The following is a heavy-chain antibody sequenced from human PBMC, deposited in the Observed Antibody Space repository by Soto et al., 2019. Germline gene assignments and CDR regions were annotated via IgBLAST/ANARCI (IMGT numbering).Heavy chain of an antibody. CDR2: IYYNGNT. CDR3: TRANWYSEY. D-gene: IGHD7-27*01. CDR1: GGSIRNHY. V-gene: IGHV4-59*11. Sequence: QVQLQESGPGLVKPSETLSLTCTVSGGSIRNHYWSWIRQPPGKGLEWIGYIYYNGNTNYTPSLKSRVTMSVDTSKNQISLKLSSVTAADTAVYYCTRANWYSEYWGQGTLVTVSS. J-gene: IGHJ4*02.